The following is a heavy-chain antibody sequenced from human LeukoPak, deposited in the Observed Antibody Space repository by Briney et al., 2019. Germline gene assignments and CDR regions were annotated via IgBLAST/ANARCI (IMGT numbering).Heavy chain of an antibody. CDR2: IYSGGST. J-gene: IGHJ4*02. V-gene: IGHV3-53*01. CDR1: GFTVSSNY. D-gene: IGHD3-10*01. Sequence: GGSLRLSCAASGFTVSSNYMSWVRQAPGKGLEWVSVIYSGGSTYYADSVKGRFTISRDNSKNTLYLRMNSLRAEDTAVYYCASAYYGSGSYYKIFDYWGQGTLVTVSS. CDR3: ASAYYGSGSYYKIFDY.